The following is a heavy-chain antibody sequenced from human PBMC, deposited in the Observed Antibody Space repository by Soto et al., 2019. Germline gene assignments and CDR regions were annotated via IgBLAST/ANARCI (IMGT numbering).Heavy chain of an antibody. V-gene: IGHV1-18*01. CDR2: ISAYNGNT. CDR3: ARGPPYYDSSGYPTGYYYGMDV. J-gene: IGHJ6*02. CDR1: GYTFTSYG. Sequence: ASVKVSCKASGYTFTSYGISWVRQAPGQGLEWMGWISAYNGNTNYAQKLQGRVTMTTDTSTSTAYMELSSLRSEDTAVYYCARGPPYYDSSGYPTGYYYGMDVWGQGTTVTVSS. D-gene: IGHD3-22*01.